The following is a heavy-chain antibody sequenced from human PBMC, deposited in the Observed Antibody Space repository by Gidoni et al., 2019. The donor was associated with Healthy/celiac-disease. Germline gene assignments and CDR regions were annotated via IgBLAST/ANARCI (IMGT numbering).Heavy chain of an antibody. V-gene: IGHV4-34*01. Sequence: VQLQQWGAGLLKPSDTLSLTCAVYGGSFSCYYWSWIRQPPGKGLEWIGEINHSGSTNYNPSLKSRVTISVDTSKNQFSLKLSSVTAADTAVYYCASGTSMDVWGQGTTVTVSS. CDR2: INHSGST. CDR1: GGSFSCYY. J-gene: IGHJ6*02. CDR3: ASGTSMDV.